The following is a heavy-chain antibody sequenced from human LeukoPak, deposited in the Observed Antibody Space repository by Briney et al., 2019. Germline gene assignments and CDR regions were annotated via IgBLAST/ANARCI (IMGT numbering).Heavy chain of an antibody. V-gene: IGHV4-39*07. D-gene: IGHD3-3*01. CDR2: VYYSGTT. CDR3: ARVDRYDLYFDY. J-gene: IGHJ4*02. Sequence: SETLSLTCSVSGGSISLSYYYWGWIRQPPGKALEWIGSVYYSGTTSYNPSLKSRVTISVDMSKNHFSLRLSSVTAADTAMYYCARVDRYDLYFDYWGQGTLVTVSS. CDR1: GGSISLSYYY.